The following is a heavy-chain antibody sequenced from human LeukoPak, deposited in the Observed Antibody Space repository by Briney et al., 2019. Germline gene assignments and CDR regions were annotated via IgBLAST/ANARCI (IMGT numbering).Heavy chain of an antibody. V-gene: IGHV4-39*07. CDR2: IYYTGGT. CDR1: SGSISSSSFY. D-gene: IGHD2-15*01. Sequence: PSETLSLTCSVSSGSISSSSFYWGWIRQPPGKGLEWIGNIYYTGGTSYNPSLKSRVTISVDTSKNQFSLKVSSVTAADTAVYYCARVRIGAFDIWGQGTMVTVSS. J-gene: IGHJ3*02. CDR3: ARVRIGAFDI.